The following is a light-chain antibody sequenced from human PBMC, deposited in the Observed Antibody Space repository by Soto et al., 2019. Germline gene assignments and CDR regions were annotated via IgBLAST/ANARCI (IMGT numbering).Light chain of an antibody. J-gene: IGKJ3*01. CDR1: QSVSSPY. CDR3: QQYGSSPCT. Sequence: EVVLTQSPVTLSLSPGERATLSCRASQSVSSPYLAWYQQKPGQPPRLLIYGASSMATEIPDTFIGSGSGKEFTLTIARLAPEDFAMYYCQQYGSSPCTFGPGTKVDI. V-gene: IGKV3-20*01. CDR2: GAS.